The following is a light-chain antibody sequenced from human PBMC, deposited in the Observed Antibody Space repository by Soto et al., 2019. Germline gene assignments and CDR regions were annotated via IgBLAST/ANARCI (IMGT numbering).Light chain of an antibody. CDR2: SAS. V-gene: IGKV1-27*01. J-gene: IGKJ5*01. Sequence: DIQMTQSPSSLSASVGDRITITCRASQDISNYLAWYQQKPGKVPKLLIYSASTLQSGVPSRFSGSGSGTDFTLTISSLQPEDVANYFCKKYNSALTFGQGTRLEIK. CDR3: KKYNSALT. CDR1: QDISNY.